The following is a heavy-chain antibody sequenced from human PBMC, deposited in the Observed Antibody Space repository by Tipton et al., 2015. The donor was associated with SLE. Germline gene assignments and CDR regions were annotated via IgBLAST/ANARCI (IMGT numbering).Heavy chain of an antibody. CDR2: IYYSGST. V-gene: IGHV4-59*01. CDR1: GGSISSYY. Sequence: TLSLTCTVSGGSISSYYWSWIRQPPGKGLEWIGYIYYSGSTNYNPSLKSRVTISVDTSKNQFSLKLSSVTAADTAVYYCARGFDYDFWSGYQYYYYMDVWGKGTTVTVSS. CDR3: ARGFDYDFWSGYQYYYYMDV. D-gene: IGHD3-3*01. J-gene: IGHJ6*03.